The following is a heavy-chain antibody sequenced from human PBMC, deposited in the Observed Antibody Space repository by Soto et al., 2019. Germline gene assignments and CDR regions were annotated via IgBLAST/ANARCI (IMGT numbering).Heavy chain of an antibody. J-gene: IGHJ5*02. D-gene: IGHD2-2*01. CDR1: GFTFSSYS. Sequence: PGGSLRLSCAASGFTFSSYSMNWVRQAPGKGLEWVSSISSSSSYIYYADSVKGRFTISRDNAKNSLYLQMNSLRAEDTAVYYSARVGEYQPPPGPHIWFDPRGQRTPVTGSS. CDR2: ISSSSSYI. CDR3: ARVGEYQPPPGPHIWFDP. V-gene: IGHV3-21*01.